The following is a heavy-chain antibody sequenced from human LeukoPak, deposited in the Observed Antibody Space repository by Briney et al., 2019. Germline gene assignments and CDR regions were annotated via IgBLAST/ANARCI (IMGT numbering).Heavy chain of an antibody. Sequence: SETLSLTCTVSGGSISSYYWSGIRQPAGKGLEWIGRIYTSGSTNYNPSLKSRVTMSVDTSKNQFSLKLSSVTAADTAVYYCARGAKTYGSGSYYRTFDYWGQGTLVTVSS. V-gene: IGHV4-4*07. CDR1: GGSISSYY. J-gene: IGHJ4*02. CDR2: IYTSGST. CDR3: ARGAKTYGSGSYYRTFDY. D-gene: IGHD3-10*01.